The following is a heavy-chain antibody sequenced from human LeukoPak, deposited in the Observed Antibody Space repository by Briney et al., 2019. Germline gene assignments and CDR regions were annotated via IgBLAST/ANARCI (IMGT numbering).Heavy chain of an antibody. D-gene: IGHD1-1*01. CDR3: ARDPWLGTRVLYGMDV. CDR1: GGSISSYY. CDR2: IYYSGST. Sequence: SETLSLTCTVSGGSISSYYWSWIRQPPGKGLEWIGYIYYSGSTNYNPSLKSRVTISVDTSKNQFSLKLSSVTAADTAVYYCARDPWLGTRVLYGMDVWGQGTTVTVSS. J-gene: IGHJ6*02. V-gene: IGHV4-59*12.